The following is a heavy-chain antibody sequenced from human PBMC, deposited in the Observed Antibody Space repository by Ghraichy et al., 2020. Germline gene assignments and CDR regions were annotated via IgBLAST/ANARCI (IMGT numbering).Heavy chain of an antibody. V-gene: IGHV4-31*03. D-gene: IGHD3-10*01. CDR2: IYYSGST. Sequence: PSLTCTVSGGSISSAGYYWSWIRQHPGKGLEWIGYIYYSGSTYYNPSLQSRVTISVDTSKNQFSLKLSSVTAADTAVYYCARDSSNYGSGISYFDYWGQGTLVTVSS. CDR3: ARDSSNYGSGISYFDY. CDR1: GGSISSAGYY. J-gene: IGHJ4*02.